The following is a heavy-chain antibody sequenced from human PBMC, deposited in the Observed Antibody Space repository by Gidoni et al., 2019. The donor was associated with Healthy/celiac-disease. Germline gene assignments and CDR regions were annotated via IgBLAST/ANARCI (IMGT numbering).Heavy chain of an antibody. CDR3: ARKLVVPVLYGMDV. CDR2: IWYDGSNK. Sequence: QVQLVESGGGVVKPGRSLRLPCHASGLTFSSYGMHWVRQAPGKGLEWVAVIWYDGSNKYYADSVKGRFTISRDNSKNTLYLQMNSLRAEDTAVYYCARKLVVPVLYGMDVWGQGTTVTVSS. V-gene: IGHV3-33*01. D-gene: IGHD2-2*01. J-gene: IGHJ6*02. CDR1: GLTFSSYG.